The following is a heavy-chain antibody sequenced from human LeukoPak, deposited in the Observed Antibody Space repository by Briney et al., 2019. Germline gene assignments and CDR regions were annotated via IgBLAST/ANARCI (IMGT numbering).Heavy chain of an antibody. CDR2: ISAYNGNT. CDR3: ARVVTRYYDILTGYHWFDP. D-gene: IGHD3-9*01. Sequence: ASVKVSCKASGYTFTSYGISWVRQAPGQGLEWIGWISAYNGNTNYAQKLQGRVTMTTDTSTSTAYMELRSLRSDDTAVYYCARVVTRYYDILTGYHWFDPWGQGTLVTVSS. CDR1: GYTFTSYG. V-gene: IGHV1-18*01. J-gene: IGHJ5*02.